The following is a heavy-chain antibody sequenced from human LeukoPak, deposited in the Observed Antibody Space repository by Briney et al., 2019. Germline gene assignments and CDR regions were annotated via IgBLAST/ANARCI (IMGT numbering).Heavy chain of an antibody. Sequence: PGGSLRLSCVASGFTFTDYAMTWVRQPPGRRLEWVSTITTTVGDTHYADSVKGRFTTSRDNSKNTLFLQMNSLRAEDTAIYYCAKYGPQDSGSSHFDYWGQGALVTVSS. CDR1: GFTFTDYA. V-gene: IGHV3-23*01. CDR2: ITTTVGDT. J-gene: IGHJ4*02. CDR3: AKYGPQDSGSSHFDY. D-gene: IGHD1-26*01.